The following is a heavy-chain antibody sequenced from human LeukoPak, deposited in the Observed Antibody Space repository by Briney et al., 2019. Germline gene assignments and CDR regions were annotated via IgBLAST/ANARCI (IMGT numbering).Heavy chain of an antibody. CDR1: GFAFSSYE. D-gene: IGHD2-15*01. CDR3: ANGRGPNTGPTLDY. J-gene: IGHJ4*02. Sequence: GGSLRLSCAASGFAFSSYEMNWVCQAPGKGLEWVSYISSSGSTIYYADSVKGRFTISRDNAKNSLYLQMNSLRAEDTAVYYCANGRGPNTGPTLDYWGQGTLVTVSS. CDR2: ISSSGSTI. V-gene: IGHV3-48*03.